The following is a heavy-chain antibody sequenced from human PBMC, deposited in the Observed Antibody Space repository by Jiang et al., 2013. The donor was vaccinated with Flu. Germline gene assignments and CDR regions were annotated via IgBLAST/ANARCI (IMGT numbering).Heavy chain of an antibody. D-gene: IGHD5-24*01. J-gene: IGHJ6*02. CDR2: ISYDGSNK. Sequence: VQLLESGGGVVQPGRSLGLACAASGFTFSTYGMHWVRQAPGKGLEWVALISYDGSNKYYADSVKGRFTISRDNSKNTLYLQMNSLRGEDTAVYYCAKGLGSHVEMAHYAGGYYGMDVWGQGTTVTVSS. CDR1: GFTFSTYG. V-gene: IGHV3-30*18. CDR3: AKGLGSHVEMAHYAGGYYGMDV.